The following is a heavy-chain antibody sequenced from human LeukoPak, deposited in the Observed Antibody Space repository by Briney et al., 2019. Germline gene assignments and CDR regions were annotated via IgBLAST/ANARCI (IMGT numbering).Heavy chain of an antibody. CDR2: IIPIFGTA. D-gene: IGHD3-9*01. CDR3: EKTAYDILTHYYYYGMDV. J-gene: IGHJ6*04. Sequence: SVKVSCKASGGTFSSYAISWVRQAPGQGLEWMGGIIPIFGTANYAQKFQGRVTITADKSTSTAYMELSSLRSEDTAFFFKEKTAYDILTHYYYYGMDVWGKGTTVTVSS. CDR1: GGTFSSYA. V-gene: IGHV1-69*06.